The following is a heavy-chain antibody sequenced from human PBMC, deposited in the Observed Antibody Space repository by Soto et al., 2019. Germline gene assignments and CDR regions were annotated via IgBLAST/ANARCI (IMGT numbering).Heavy chain of an antibody. V-gene: IGHV2-5*02. CDR3: AHRTVTSPFDY. CDR2: IYWDDDK. D-gene: IGHD4-17*01. Sequence: QITLKESGPTLVKHTQTLTLTCTFSGFSLSTSGVGVGWIRQPPGKALELLALIYWDDDKYYSPSLKSRLTITKDTSKNQVVLTVTDLDPVDTATYYCAHRTVTSPFDYWGQGTLVTVSS. J-gene: IGHJ4*02. CDR1: GFSLSTSGVG.